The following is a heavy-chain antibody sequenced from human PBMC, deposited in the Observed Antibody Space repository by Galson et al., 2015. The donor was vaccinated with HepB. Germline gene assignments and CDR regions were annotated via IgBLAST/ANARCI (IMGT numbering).Heavy chain of an antibody. CDR1: GFTLSSYA. D-gene: IGHD5-12*01. Sequence: SLRLSCAGSGFTLSSYAMSWVRQAPGKGLEWVSGLRGGGPNTEYPDSVKGRFTISRDNSKNTLYLQMNSLRTEDTAVYFCTRLGGEAIKDGSDIWGQGTMVTVS. V-gene: IGHV3-23*01. J-gene: IGHJ3*02. CDR2: LRGGGPNT. CDR3: TRLGGEAIKDGSDI.